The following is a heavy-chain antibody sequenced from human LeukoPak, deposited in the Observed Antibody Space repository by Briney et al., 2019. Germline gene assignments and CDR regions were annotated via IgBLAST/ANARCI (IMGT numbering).Heavy chain of an antibody. J-gene: IGHJ4*02. V-gene: IGHV4-59*01. Sequence: SETLSLTCTVSGGSISSYYWSWIRQPPGKGLEWIGYIYYSGSTNYNPSLKSRVTISVDTSKNQFSLKLSSVTAADTAVYYCARVGPSDYDILTGYYNPYYFDYWGQGTLVTVSS. CDR2: IYYSGST. CDR3: ARVGPSDYDILTGYYNPYYFDY. D-gene: IGHD3-9*01. CDR1: GGSISSYY.